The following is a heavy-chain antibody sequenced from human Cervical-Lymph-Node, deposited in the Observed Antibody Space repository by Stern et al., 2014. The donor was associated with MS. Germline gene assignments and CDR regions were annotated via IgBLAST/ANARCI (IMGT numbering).Heavy chain of an antibody. CDR2: ISASGSTI. CDR3: ARERDGADY. Sequence: QVQLVQSGGGLVRPGGSLRLSCAASGFPFTDYYINWIRQAPGTGLEWVSYISASGSTIYVADSVKGRFTISRDNAKESVYLQMNSLRVEDTAMYYCARERDGADYWGQGTLVTVSS. CDR1: GFPFTDYY. V-gene: IGHV3-11*01. D-gene: IGHD5-24*01. J-gene: IGHJ4*02.